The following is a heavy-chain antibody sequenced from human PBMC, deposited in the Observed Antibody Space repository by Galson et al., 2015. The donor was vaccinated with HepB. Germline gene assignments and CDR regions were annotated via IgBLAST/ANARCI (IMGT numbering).Heavy chain of an antibody. V-gene: IGHV1-24*01. CDR1: GYTLTELS. CDR3: ATAIGKGVGDWVSLDYYGMDV. Sequence: SVKVSCKVSGYTLTELSMHWVRQAPGKGLEWMGGFDPEDGETIYAQKFQGRVTMTEDTSTDTAYMELSSLRSEDTAVYYCATAIGKGVGDWVSLDYYGMDVWGQGTTVTISS. D-gene: IGHD2-21*02. J-gene: IGHJ6*02. CDR2: FDPEDGET.